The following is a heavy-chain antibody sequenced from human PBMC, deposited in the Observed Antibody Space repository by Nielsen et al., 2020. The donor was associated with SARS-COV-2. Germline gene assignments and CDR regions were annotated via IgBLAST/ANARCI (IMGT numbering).Heavy chain of an antibody. J-gene: IGHJ5*02. CDR1: GFTFSSYA. CDR3: AREPSGDYDGWGFDP. V-gene: IGHV3-30*14. CDR2: ISYDGSNK. D-gene: IGHD4-23*01. Sequence: GESLKISCAASGFTFSSYAMHWVRQAPGKGLEWVAVISYDGSNKYYADSVKGRFTISRDNSKNTLYLQMNSLRAEDTAVYYCAREPSGDYDGWGFDPWGQGTLVTVSS.